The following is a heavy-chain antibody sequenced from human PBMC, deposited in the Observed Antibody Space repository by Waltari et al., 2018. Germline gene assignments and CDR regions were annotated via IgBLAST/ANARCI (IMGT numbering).Heavy chain of an antibody. V-gene: IGHV3-48*04. CDR1: GFTFSDYG. CDR3: ARDRRYTGSYHTFDY. D-gene: IGHD1-26*01. Sequence: EVQLVESGGGLVQPGGSLRLSCAASGFTFSDYGMNWVRQAPGKGLEWVSYISSGSDTIDYADSVRGRVTISRDTAKNSLSLQMNSLRAEDTAVYFCARDRRYTGSYHTFDYWGQGTLVTVSS. CDR2: ISSGSDTI. J-gene: IGHJ4*02.